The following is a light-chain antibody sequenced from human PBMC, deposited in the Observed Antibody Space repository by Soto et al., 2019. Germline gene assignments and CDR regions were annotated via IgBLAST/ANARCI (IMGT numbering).Light chain of an antibody. CDR1: QSVSRN. J-gene: IGKJ4*01. CDR2: GAF. Sequence: EIVMTQSPVTLSVSPGARATLSCRASQSVSRNLAWYQQKPGQAPRLLIYGAFTRATGVPARFSGSGSGTEFTLTISSLQSEDSAVYYCQQYNDWPSLTFGGGTKVETK. V-gene: IGKV3-15*01. CDR3: QQYNDWPSLT.